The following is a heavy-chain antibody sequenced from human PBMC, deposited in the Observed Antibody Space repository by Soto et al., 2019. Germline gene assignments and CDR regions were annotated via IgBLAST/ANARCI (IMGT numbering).Heavy chain of an antibody. V-gene: IGHV4-31*03. CDR1: GGSISSVGHY. Sequence: SETLSLTCSVSGGSISSVGHYWTWIRQQPGKGLEWIGYIYYSGSTDYNPSLKSRVTISVDRSKNQFSLNLSPVTAADTAIYYCARESGGYDSSTRYGLDVWGQGTTVTVSS. CDR3: ARESGGYDSSTRYGLDV. CDR2: IYYSGST. J-gene: IGHJ6*02. D-gene: IGHD6-25*01.